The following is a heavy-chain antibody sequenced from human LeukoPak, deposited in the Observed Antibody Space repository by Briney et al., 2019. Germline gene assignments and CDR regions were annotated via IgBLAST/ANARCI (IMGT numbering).Heavy chain of an antibody. V-gene: IGHV1-8*03. CDR1: GYTFTSYD. Sequence: ASVKVSCKASGYTFTSYDINWVRQAPGQGLEWMGWMNPKSGNTGYAQKFQGRVTITRNTSISTAYMEVSSLRSEDTAVYYCARGRGSSWYRWFDPWGQGTLVTVSS. D-gene: IGHD6-13*01. CDR2: MNPKSGNT. CDR3: ARGRGSSWYRWFDP. J-gene: IGHJ5*02.